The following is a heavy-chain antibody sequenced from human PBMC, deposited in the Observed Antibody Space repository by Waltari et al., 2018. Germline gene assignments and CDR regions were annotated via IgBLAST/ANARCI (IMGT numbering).Heavy chain of an antibody. V-gene: IGHV4-61*02. CDR1: GGSISSGSYY. CDR2: IYTSGST. D-gene: IGHD3-10*01. CDR3: ARSGNGSGRANNWFDP. J-gene: IGHJ5*02. Sequence: QVQLQESGPGLVKPSQTLSLTCTVSGGSISSGSYYWSWIRRPAGKGREWIGRIYTSGSTNYNPSLKSRVTISVDTSKNQFSLKLSSVTAADTAVYYCARSGNGSGRANNWFDPWGQGTLVTVSS.